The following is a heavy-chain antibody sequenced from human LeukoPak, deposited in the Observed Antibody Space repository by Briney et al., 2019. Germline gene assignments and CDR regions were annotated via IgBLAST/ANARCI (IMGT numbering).Heavy chain of an antibody. CDR1: GFTFSSYW. J-gene: IGHJ6*02. CDR3: ARRGVVVPAAIFSYYYYYGMDV. CDR2: IKQDGSEK. Sequence: PGGSLRLSCAASGFTFSSYWMSWVRQAPGKGLEWVANIKQDGSEKYYVDSVKGRFTISRDNAKNSLYLQMNSLRAEDTAVYYCARRGVVVPAAIFSYYYYYGMDVWGQGTTVTVSS. D-gene: IGHD2-2*01. V-gene: IGHV3-7*01.